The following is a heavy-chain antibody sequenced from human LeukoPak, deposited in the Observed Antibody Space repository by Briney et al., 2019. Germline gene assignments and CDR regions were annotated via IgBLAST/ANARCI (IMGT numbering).Heavy chain of an antibody. CDR2: IYYSGST. CDR3: ARRKYSSSSAAFDI. CDR1: GGSISSSSYY. D-gene: IGHD6-6*01. J-gene: IGHJ3*02. V-gene: IGHV4-39*01. Sequence: SETLSLTCTVSGGSISSSSYYWGWIRQPPGKGLEWIGSIYYSGSTYYNPSLKGRVTISVDTSKNQFSLKLSSVTAADTAVYYCARRKYSSSSAAFDIWGQGTMVTVSS.